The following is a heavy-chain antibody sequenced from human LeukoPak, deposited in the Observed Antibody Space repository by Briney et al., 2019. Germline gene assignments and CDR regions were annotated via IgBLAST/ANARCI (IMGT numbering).Heavy chain of an antibody. D-gene: IGHD3-10*01. CDR3: ARQLVRGVTNFDY. V-gene: IGHV4-59*08. J-gene: IGHJ4*02. CDR2: IYYSGST. CDR1: GGSISSYY. Sequence: SETLSLTCTVSGGSISSYYWSWIRQPPGKGLEWIGYIYYSGSTNYNPSLKSRVTISVDTSKNQFSLKLSSVTATDTAVYYCARQLVRGVTNFDYWGQGTLVTVSS.